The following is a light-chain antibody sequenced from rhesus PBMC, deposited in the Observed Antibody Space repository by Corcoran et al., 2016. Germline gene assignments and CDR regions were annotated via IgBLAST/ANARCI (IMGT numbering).Light chain of an antibody. CDR2: YAS. CDR3: QQYNNWNS. CDR1: QSVSSN. J-gene: IGKJ2*01. Sequence: EIVMTQSPATLSLSPGERATLSCRASQSVSSNLAWYQQKPGKAPRLLIDYASNRATGIPAMFSGSGSGTDFNLTISRLEPEDVGVYYSQQYNNWNSFGQGTKVEIK. V-gene: IGKV3-35*01.